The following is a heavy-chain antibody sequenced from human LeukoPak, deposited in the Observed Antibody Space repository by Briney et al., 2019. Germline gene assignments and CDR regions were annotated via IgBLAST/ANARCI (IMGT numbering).Heavy chain of an antibody. Sequence: ASVKVSCKASGYTFTTYDINWVRQATGQGLEWMGWMNPNSGNTGYAQKFQGRVTMTRNTSISTAYMELSSLRSEDTAVYYCARGPNKSDGGDSGSAWFDPWGQGTLVTVSS. V-gene: IGHV1-8*01. D-gene: IGHD2-21*01. CDR3: ARGPNKSDGGDSGSAWFDP. CDR1: GYTFTTYD. CDR2: MNPNSGNT. J-gene: IGHJ5*02.